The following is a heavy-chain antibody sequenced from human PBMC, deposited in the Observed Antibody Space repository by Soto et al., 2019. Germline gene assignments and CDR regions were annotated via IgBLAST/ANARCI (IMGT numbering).Heavy chain of an antibody. V-gene: IGHV1-69*12. CDR1: GGTFSSYA. CDR3: ARSEGDYYDSSGYYYGAVDY. Sequence: QVQLVQSGAEVKKPGSSVKVSCKASGGTFSSYAISWVRQAPGQGLEWMGGIIPIFGTANYAQKFQGRVTITADESXXTXYXVLSSLRSEDSAVYYCARSEGDYYDSSGYYYGAVDYWGQGTLVTVSS. J-gene: IGHJ4*02. CDR2: IIPIFGTA. D-gene: IGHD3-22*01.